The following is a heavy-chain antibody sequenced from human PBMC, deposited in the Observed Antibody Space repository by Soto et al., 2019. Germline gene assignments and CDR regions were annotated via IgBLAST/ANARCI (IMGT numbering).Heavy chain of an antibody. CDR3: ARVPGPIRYGDYGPDY. CDR1: GFTFSSYS. CDR2: ISSSSSTI. V-gene: IGHV3-48*01. Sequence: PGGSLRLSCAASGFTFSSYSMNWVRQAPGKGLEWVSYISSSSSTIYYADSVKGRFTISRDNAKNSLYLQMNSLRAEDTAVYYCARVPGPIRYGDYGPDYWGQGTLVTVSS. J-gene: IGHJ4*02. D-gene: IGHD4-17*01.